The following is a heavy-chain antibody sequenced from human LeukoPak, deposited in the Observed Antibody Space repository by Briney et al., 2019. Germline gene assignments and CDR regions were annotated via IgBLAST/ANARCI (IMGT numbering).Heavy chain of an antibody. CDR1: GGSISTYY. V-gene: IGHV4-59*01. Sequence: SETLSPTCTLSGGSISTYYWSWIRQPPGKGLKWIGYIYHSGSTNYNPSLKSRVTLSVDTSKNEFSLKLSSVTAADTAVYYCARGGGYASPIGYWGQGALVTVSS. CDR3: ARGGGYASPIGY. J-gene: IGHJ4*02. CDR2: IYHSGST. D-gene: IGHD5-12*01.